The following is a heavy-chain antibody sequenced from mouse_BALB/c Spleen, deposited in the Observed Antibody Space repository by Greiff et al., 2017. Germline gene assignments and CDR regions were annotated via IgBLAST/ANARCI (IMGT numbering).Heavy chain of an antibody. Sequence: QVQLQQSGAELARPGASVKLSCKASGYTFTSYWMQWVKQRPGQGLEWIGAIYPGDGDTRYTQKFKGKATLTADKSSSTAYMQLSSLASEDSAVYYCARDYGYGGFAYWGQGTLVTVSA. CDR1: GYTFTSYW. CDR3: ARDYGYGGFAY. V-gene: IGHV1-87*01. D-gene: IGHD1-2*01. CDR2: IYPGDGDT. J-gene: IGHJ3*01.